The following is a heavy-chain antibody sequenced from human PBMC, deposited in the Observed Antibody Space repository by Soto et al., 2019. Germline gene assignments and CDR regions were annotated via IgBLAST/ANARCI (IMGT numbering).Heavy chain of an antibody. J-gene: IGHJ5*02. V-gene: IGHV3-49*04. CDR3: TRGSSSWYSDWFDP. Sequence: GGSLRLSCTASGFTFGDYAMSWVRQAPGKGLEWVGFIRSKAYGGTTEYAASVKGRFTISRDDSKSIAYLQMNSLKTEDTAVYYCTRGSSSWYSDWFDPWGPGTMVTV. CDR1: GFTFGDYA. CDR2: IRSKAYGGTT. D-gene: IGHD6-13*01.